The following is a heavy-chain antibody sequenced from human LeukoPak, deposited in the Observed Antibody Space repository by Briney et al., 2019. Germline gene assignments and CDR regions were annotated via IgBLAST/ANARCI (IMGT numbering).Heavy chain of an antibody. V-gene: IGHV3-23*01. D-gene: IGHD3-10*01. CDR1: GFTFSRYA. Sequence: GGSLRLSCAASGFTFSRYAMSWVRQAPGKGLEWVSAISCSGGSTYYADSVKGRFTISRDNSKNTLYLQMNSLRAEDTAVYYCAKDRSGSGYFDYWGQGTLVTVSS. J-gene: IGHJ4*02. CDR3: AKDRSGSGYFDY. CDR2: ISCSGGST.